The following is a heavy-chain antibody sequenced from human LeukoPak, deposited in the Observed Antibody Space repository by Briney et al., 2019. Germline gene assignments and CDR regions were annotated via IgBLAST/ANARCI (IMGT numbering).Heavy chain of an antibody. J-gene: IGHJ4*02. CDR1: GGSISSGGYS. Sequence: PSETLSLTCAVSGGSISSGGYSWSWIRQPPGKGLEWIGYIYHSGSTYYNPSLKSRVTISVDRSKNQFSLKLSSVTAADTAVYYCARVSHQLLYDYWGQGTLVTVPS. CDR3: ARVSHQLLYDY. V-gene: IGHV4-30-2*01. D-gene: IGHD2-2*01. CDR2: IYHSGST.